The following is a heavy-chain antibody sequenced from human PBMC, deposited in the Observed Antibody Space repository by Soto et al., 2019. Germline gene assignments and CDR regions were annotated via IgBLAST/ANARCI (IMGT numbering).Heavy chain of an antibody. Sequence: SETLSLTCTVSGGSISSYYWSWIRQPPGKGLGWIGYIYYSGSTNYNPSLKSRVTISVDTSKNQFSLKLSSVTAADTAVYYCARHPPETNWGSDAFDIWGQGTMVTVSS. CDR2: IYYSGST. D-gene: IGHD7-27*01. CDR3: ARHPPETNWGSDAFDI. CDR1: GGSISSYY. V-gene: IGHV4-59*08. J-gene: IGHJ3*02.